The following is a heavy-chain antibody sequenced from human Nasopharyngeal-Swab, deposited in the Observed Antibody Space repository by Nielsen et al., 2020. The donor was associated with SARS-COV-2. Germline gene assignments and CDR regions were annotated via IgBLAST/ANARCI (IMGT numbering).Heavy chain of an antibody. CDR2: INAGNGNT. V-gene: IGHV1-3*01. CDR3: AEGRGGYCSGGWGGGDWDLDY. CDR1: GYTFTSYA. Sequence: ASVKVSCKASGYTFTSYAMHWVRQAPGQRLEWMGWINAGNGNTKYSQKFQGRVTITRDTSASTAYMELSSLGSEDTAVYYCAEGRGGYCSGGWGGGDWDLDYWGQGTLVTVSS. D-gene: IGHD2-15*01. J-gene: IGHJ4*02.